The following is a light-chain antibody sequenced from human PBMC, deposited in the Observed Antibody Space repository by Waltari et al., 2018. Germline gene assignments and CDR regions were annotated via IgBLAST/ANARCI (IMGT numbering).Light chain of an antibody. CDR3: QQYKAWPLT. CDR2: GES. CDR1: QNLYFN. Sequence: EIVMTQSPATLSVSPGERATLSCRASQNLYFNLACYQQRPCQPPRVLVYGESTRDTGIPDRFSGSGSGTEFTLNISKLQAEDFGFYYCQQYKAWPLTFGGGTKVEVK. V-gene: IGKV3D-15*01. J-gene: IGKJ4*01.